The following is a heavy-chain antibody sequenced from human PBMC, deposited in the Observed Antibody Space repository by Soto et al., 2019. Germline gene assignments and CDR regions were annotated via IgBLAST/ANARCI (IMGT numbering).Heavy chain of an antibody. D-gene: IGHD3-9*01. CDR3: AREETYYDILTGYIPPPDYYYYGMDV. V-gene: IGHV4-4*07. Sequence: SETLSLTCTVSGGSISSYYWSWIRQPAGKGLEWIGRIYTSGSTNYNPSLKSRVTMSVDTSKNQFSLKLSSVTAADTAVYYCAREETYYDILTGYIPPPDYYYYGMDVWAKGPRSPSP. CDR1: GGSISSYY. CDR2: IYTSGST. J-gene: IGHJ6*02.